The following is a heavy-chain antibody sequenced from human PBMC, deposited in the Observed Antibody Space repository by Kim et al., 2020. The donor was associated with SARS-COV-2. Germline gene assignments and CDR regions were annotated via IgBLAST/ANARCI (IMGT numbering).Heavy chain of an antibody. CDR1: GGSISSGDYY. D-gene: IGHD1-1*01. CDR2: IYYSGST. V-gene: IGHV4-30-4*01. J-gene: IGHJ5*02. CDR3: AREERGDWNDWFDP. Sequence: SETLSLTCTVSGGSISSGDYYWSWIRQPPGKGLEWIGYIYYSGSTYYNPSLKSRVTISVDTSKNQFSLKLSSVTAADTAVYYCAREERGDWNDWFDPWGQGTLVTVSS.